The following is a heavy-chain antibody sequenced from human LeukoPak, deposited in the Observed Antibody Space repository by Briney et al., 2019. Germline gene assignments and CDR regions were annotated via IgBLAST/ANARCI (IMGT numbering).Heavy chain of an antibody. V-gene: IGHV3-15*01. J-gene: IGHJ4*02. Sequence: GGSLRLSCAASGFTFSNAWMSWVRQAPGKGLEWVGRIKSKTDGRTTDYAAPVKGRFTISRDDSKNTLYLQMNSLKTEDTAVYYCTTDGFGSSRYYFDYWGQGTLVTVSS. CDR2: IKSKTDGRTT. D-gene: IGHD6-13*01. CDR1: GFTFSNAW. CDR3: TTDGFGSSRYYFDY.